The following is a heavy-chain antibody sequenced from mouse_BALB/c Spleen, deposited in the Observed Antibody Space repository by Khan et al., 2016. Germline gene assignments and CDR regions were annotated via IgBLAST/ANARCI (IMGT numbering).Heavy chain of an antibody. CDR1: GYAFTSYY. D-gene: IGHD2-3*01. Sequence: QVQLQQSGPELVKPGASVKMSCKASGYAFTSYYIHWVKQRPGQGLEWIGWNYPGDGMINYNEKFRGRTTLTADKSSSTAYMLLSSLTSEDSACYCCAMVYDGYSAWFGYWGQGTLVTVSA. V-gene: IGHV1S56*01. CDR3: AMVYDGYSAWFGY. CDR2: NYPGDGMI. J-gene: IGHJ3*01.